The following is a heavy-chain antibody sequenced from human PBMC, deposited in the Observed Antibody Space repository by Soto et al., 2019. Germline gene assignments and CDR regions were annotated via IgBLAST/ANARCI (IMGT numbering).Heavy chain of an antibody. CDR1: GFPFSTYE. CDR2: ITTSGSDM. V-gene: IGHV3-48*03. CDR3: VRERFFEGITGQED. J-gene: IGHJ4*02. D-gene: IGHD3-3*01. Sequence: GGPLRLSCAGSGFPFSTYEMNWVRQPPWKGLEWIARITTSGSDMNCADSVKGRCTISRDSSKSSVFLQMDSLRVEDTAIYYSVRERFFEGITGQEDWDKRSRLTVSS.